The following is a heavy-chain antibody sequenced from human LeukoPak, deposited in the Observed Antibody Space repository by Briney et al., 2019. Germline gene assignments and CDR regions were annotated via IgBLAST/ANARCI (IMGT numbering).Heavy chain of an antibody. V-gene: IGHV3-33*01. Sequence: TGGSLRLSCAASGFTFSSYAMHWVRQAPGKGLEWVAVIWNDGTNKYYEDSVKGRFTISRDNSKNTLYLQMNSLRAEDTAVYYCVGELMTEVGSIGAVHMCGSGRMVTVFS. J-gene: IGHJ3*02. CDR2: IWNDGTNK. CDR3: VGELMTEVGSIGAVHM. D-gene: IGHD3-10*01. CDR1: GFTFSSYA.